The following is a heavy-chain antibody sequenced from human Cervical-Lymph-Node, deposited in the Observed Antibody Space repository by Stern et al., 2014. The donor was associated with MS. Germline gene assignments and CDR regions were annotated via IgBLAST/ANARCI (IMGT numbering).Heavy chain of an antibody. V-gene: IGHV3-11*06. CDR2: ISGSSIYT. J-gene: IGHJ4*02. CDR1: GFTFSDYF. CDR3: AKIQEGSWVDY. D-gene: IGHD6-13*01. Sequence: QVQLVESGGGLVKPGGSLRLSCAASGFTFSDYFMTWIRQAPGKGLEWVSYISGSSIYTKYADSVKGRFTISRDNAKSSLYLQMNSLRVEDTALYYCAKIQEGSWVDYWGQGILVTVSS.